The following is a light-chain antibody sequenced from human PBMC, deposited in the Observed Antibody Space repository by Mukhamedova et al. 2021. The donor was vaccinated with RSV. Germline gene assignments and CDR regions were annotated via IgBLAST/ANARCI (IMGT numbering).Light chain of an antibody. Sequence: QGDSLRHYSASWYQQQPGHAPILVIFGKNHRASGTPDRFSGSSSGNTASLTITGPPAEDEADSFCISRHSSDNHPYVFGTGTKV. V-gene: IGLV3-19*01. J-gene: IGLJ1*01. CDR2: GKN. CDR3: ISRHSSDNHPYV. CDR1: SLRHYS.